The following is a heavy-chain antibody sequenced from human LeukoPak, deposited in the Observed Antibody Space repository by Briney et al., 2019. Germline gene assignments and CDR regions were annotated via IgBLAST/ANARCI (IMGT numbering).Heavy chain of an antibody. V-gene: IGHV4-59*01. Sequence: SETLSLTCTVSDGSITNYDWSWVRQPPGKGLEFIGHVHYSGTANYNPSLRSRVTISIDTSKKHFFLKLKSVTAADTAVYYCAREALNWFDPWGQGTLVTVSS. J-gene: IGHJ5*02. CDR3: AREALNWFDP. CDR1: DGSITNYD. CDR2: VHYSGTA.